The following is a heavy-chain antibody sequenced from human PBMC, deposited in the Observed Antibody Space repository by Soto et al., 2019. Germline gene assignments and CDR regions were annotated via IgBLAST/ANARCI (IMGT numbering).Heavy chain of an antibody. D-gene: IGHD3-16*01. CDR2: IYYSGST. V-gene: IGHV4-31*03. CDR3: PRHRGLRASYYFYGMDV. J-gene: IGHJ6*02. Sequence: PSETLSLTCTVSGGSISSGGYYWTWIRQHPGKGLEWIGYIYYSGSTYYNPSLKSRVTISVDTSKNQFSLKLSSVTAADTAVYYCPRHRGLRASYYFYGMDVWGQGTTVTVSS. CDR1: GGSISSGGYY.